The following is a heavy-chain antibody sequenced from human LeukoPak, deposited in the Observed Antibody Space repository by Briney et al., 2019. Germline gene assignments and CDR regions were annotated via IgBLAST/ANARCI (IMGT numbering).Heavy chain of an antibody. CDR3: ARVKTGNWLSRGYYYMDV. V-gene: IGHV3-48*01. CDR2: ISSSSSTI. J-gene: IGHJ6*03. Sequence: PGGSLRLSCAASGFTFSSYSMNWVRQAPGKGLEWVSYISSSSSTIYYADSVKGRFTISRDNAKNSLYLQMNSLRAEDTAVYYCARVKTGNWLSRGYYYMDVWGKGTTVTVSS. D-gene: IGHD1-1*01. CDR1: GFTFSSYS.